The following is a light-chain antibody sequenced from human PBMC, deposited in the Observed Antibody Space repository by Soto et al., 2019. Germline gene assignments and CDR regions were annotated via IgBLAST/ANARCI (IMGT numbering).Light chain of an antibody. Sequence: EIVLTQSPGTLSLSPGERATLSCRTSQSVSSRHLAWYQQKPGQAPRLLMYGASSRATGTPDRFSGSGSGTDFTLTISRLEPEDSAVYYRHQYDRSPRTFGQGTKVEIK. CDR3: HQYDRSPRT. CDR2: GAS. V-gene: IGKV3-20*01. CDR1: QSVSSRH. J-gene: IGKJ1*01.